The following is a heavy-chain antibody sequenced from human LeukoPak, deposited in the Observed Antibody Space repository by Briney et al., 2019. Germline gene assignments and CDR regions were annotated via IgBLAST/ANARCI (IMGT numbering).Heavy chain of an antibody. CDR3: AKRRTTVITLDS. CDR2: ISTSGAGT. J-gene: IGHJ4*02. D-gene: IGHD4-23*01. CDR1: GFTFSSYW. Sequence: GGSLRLSCAASGFTFSSYWMSWVRQAPGKGPEWVSAISTSGAGTYYADSVKGRFTISRDNSKNTVSLQMNSLRAEDTAVYYCAKRRTTVITLDSWGQGTLVTVSS. V-gene: IGHV3-23*01.